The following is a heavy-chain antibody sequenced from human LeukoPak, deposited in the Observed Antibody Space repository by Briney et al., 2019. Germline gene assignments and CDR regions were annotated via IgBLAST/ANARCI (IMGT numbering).Heavy chain of an antibody. D-gene: IGHD4-11*01. Sequence: SETLSLTCTVSGGSVNSGSYFWSWIRQPPGKGLEWIGYIQNSARTNYNPSLESRVTISVDSSKDQFSLRLSSVTAADTAVYYCATDYSNFYGMDVWGRGTTVTVSS. CDR2: IQNSART. V-gene: IGHV4-61*01. J-gene: IGHJ6*02. CDR3: ATDYSNFYGMDV. CDR1: GGSVNSGSYF.